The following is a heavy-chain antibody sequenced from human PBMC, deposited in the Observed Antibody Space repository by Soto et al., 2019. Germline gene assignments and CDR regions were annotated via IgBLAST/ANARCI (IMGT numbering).Heavy chain of an antibody. CDR2: FIPIFGTP. D-gene: IGHD3-22*01. J-gene: IGHJ6*02. Sequence: HVQLVQSGSEMKKPGSSVRVSCKASGDSFRSYSLSWVRQAPGQGLEWIGGFIPIFGTPNYAQNFQGRLTISADESTSTVSMDLGSLRSDDTAVYYCAWARGVVDNYYYYGLDVWGQGTTVTVSS. CDR1: GDSFRSYS. V-gene: IGHV1-69*01. CDR3: AWARGVVDNYYYYGLDV.